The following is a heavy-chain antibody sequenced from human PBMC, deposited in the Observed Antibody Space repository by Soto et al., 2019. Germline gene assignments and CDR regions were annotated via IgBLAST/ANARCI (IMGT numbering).Heavy chain of an antibody. V-gene: IGHV6-1*01. CDR2: TYYRSRWYN. CDR3: ARGGFGVAVVNFDS. Sequence: PSQTLSLTCAISGDSVSSNSAAWNWIRQSPSRGLEWLGRTYYRSRWYNDYAVSVKSRMTVNPDTSRNQFSLQLNSVTPEDTAVYYCARGGFGVAVVNFDSWGQGTQVTVSS. J-gene: IGHJ4*02. CDR1: GDSVSSNSAA. D-gene: IGHD6-19*01.